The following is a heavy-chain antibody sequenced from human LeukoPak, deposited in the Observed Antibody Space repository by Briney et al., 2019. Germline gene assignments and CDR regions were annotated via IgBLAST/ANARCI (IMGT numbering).Heavy chain of an antibody. Sequence: GGSLRLSCAASGFTFSSYAMHWVRQAPGKGLEYVSAISSNGGSTYYANSVKGRFTISRDNSKNTLYLQMDSLRAEDMAVYYCAGRNDFWSGYYEVGYFDYWGQGTLVTVSS. CDR3: AGRNDFWSGYYEVGYFDY. CDR2: ISSNGGST. J-gene: IGHJ4*02. CDR1: GFTFSSYA. V-gene: IGHV3-64*01. D-gene: IGHD3-3*01.